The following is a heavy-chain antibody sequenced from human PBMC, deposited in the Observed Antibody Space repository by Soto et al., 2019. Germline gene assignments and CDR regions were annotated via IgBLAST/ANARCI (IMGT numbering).Heavy chain of an antibody. CDR3: RAYDSSGYYPTDYYYGMDV. D-gene: IGHD3-22*01. CDR2: IKSKTDGGTT. CDR1: GFTFSNAW. V-gene: IGHV3-15*07. Sequence: PGGSLRLSCAASGFTFSNAWMNWVRQAPGKGLEWVGRIKSKTDGGTTDYAAPVKGRFTISRDDSKNTLYLQMNSLKTEDTAVYYCRAYDSSGYYPTDYYYGMDVWGQGTTVTVSS. J-gene: IGHJ6*02.